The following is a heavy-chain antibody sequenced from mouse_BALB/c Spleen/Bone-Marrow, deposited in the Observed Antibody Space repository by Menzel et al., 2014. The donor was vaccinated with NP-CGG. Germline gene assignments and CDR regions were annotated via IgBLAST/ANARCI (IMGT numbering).Heavy chain of an antibody. V-gene: IGHV5-6-5*01. CDR2: ISSGGST. J-gene: IGHJ2*01. CDR1: GFTFSSYA. Sequence: EVQRVESGGGLVKPGGSLKLSCAASGFTFSSYAMSWVRQTPEKRLEWVASISSGGSTYYPDSVKGRFTISRDNARNILYSQMSSLRSEDTAMYYCARGGFRGLDYWGQGTTLTVSS. CDR3: ARGGFRGLDY.